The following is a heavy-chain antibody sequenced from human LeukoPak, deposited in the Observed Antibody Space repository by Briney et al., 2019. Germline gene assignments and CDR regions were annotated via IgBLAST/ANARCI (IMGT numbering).Heavy chain of an antibody. J-gene: IGHJ4*02. Sequence: GGSLRLSCTASGFTFGDYAMSWVRQAPGKGLEWVGFIRSKAYGGTTEYAASVKGRFTISRDDSKSIAYLQMNSLKTEDTAVYYCTLGAYDFWSGSVDYRGQGTLVTVSS. CDR3: TLGAYDFWSGSVDY. V-gene: IGHV3-49*04. D-gene: IGHD3-3*01. CDR1: GFTFGDYA. CDR2: IRSKAYGGTT.